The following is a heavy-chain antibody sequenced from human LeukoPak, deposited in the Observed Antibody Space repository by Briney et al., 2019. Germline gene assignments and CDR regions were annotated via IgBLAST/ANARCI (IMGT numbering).Heavy chain of an antibody. V-gene: IGHV4-30-4*08. CDR1: GGSISSGDYY. CDR3: ARDNYVSSGYFDY. CDR2: IYYSGST. J-gene: IGHJ4*02. D-gene: IGHD3-22*01. Sequence: SQTLSLTCTVSGGSISSGDYYWSWIRQPPGKGLEWIGYIYYSGSTYYNPSLKSRVTISVDTSKNQFSLKLSSVTAADTAVYYCARDNYVSSGYFDYWGQGTLVTVSS.